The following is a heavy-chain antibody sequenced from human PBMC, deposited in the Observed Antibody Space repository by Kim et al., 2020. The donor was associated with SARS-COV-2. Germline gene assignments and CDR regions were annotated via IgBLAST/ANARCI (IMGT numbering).Heavy chain of an antibody. D-gene: IGHD3-10*01. V-gene: IGHV4-39*01. J-gene: IGHJ4*02. CDR3: ARQRSITMVRGVIDY. Sequence: SLKSRVTISVDTSKNQFSLKLSSVTAADTAVYYCARQRSITMVRGVIDYWGQGTLVTVSS.